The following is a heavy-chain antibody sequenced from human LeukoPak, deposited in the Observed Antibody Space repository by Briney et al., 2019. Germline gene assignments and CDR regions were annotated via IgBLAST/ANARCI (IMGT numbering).Heavy chain of an antibody. V-gene: IGHV3-23*01. CDR1: GFTFSSYA. D-gene: IGHD4-17*01. CDR3: ARWTTNFDY. J-gene: IGHJ4*02. Sequence: GGSLRLSCAASGFTFSSYAMTWVRQAPGKGLEWVSHISGSGGSTYYADSVKGRFTISRDNSENTVYLQMNSLRAEDAAVYYCARWTTNFDYWGQGTLVTVSS. CDR2: ISGSGGST.